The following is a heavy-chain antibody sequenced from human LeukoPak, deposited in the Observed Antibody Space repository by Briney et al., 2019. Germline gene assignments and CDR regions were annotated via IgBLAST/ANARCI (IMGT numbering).Heavy chain of an antibody. J-gene: IGHJ4*02. D-gene: IGHD3-3*01. CDR1: GFTFSSYS. CDR3: ARDAPSKDFGVVGTPKTGFDY. Sequence: GGSLRLSCAASGFTFSSYSMNWVRQAPGKGLEWVSSISSSSSYIYYADSVKGRFTISRDNAKNSLYLQMNSLRAEDTAVYYCARDAPSKDFGVVGTPKTGFDYWGQGTLVTVSS. V-gene: IGHV3-21*01. CDR2: ISSSSSYI.